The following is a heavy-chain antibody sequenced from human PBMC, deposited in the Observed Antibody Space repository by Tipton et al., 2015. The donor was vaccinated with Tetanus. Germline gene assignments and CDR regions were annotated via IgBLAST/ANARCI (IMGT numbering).Heavy chain of an antibody. CDR1: GFTFSHYY. D-gene: IGHD3-22*01. Sequence: SLRLSCAASGFTFSHYYMSWIRQAPGKGLEWVSYISNGGDTIYYPDSVKGRFTISRDNANNFLYLQMTSLRPEDTAFYYCARNYDSSGSWGQGTLVTVSS. V-gene: IGHV3-11*01. J-gene: IGHJ5*02. CDR2: ISNGGDTI. CDR3: ARNYDSSGS.